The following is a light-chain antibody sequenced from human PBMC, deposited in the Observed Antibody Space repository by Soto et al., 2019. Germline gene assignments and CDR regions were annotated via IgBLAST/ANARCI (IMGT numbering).Light chain of an antibody. V-gene: IGKV3-15*01. CDR1: ESVISS. CDR2: GAS. J-gene: IGKJ5*01. Sequence: LMTQSPDSLSVSPVERATLSFRASESVISSLAWYRHKPGQGPRLLIYGASTRATGIPARFSGSGSETDFTLTISSLEPEDFAVYYCQHRMNLPLTFGQGTRLEIK. CDR3: QHRMNLPLT.